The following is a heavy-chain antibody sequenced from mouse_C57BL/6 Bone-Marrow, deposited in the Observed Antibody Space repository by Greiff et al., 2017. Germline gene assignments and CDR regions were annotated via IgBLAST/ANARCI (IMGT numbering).Heavy chain of an antibody. Sequence: VHVKQSGAELVRPGASVKLSCTASGFNIKDDYMHWVKQRPEQGLEWIGWIDPENGDTEYASKFQGKATITADTSSNTAYLQLSSLTSEDTAVYYCTLYYDYPYYFDYWGQGTTLTVSS. CDR1: GFNIKDDY. CDR2: IDPENGDT. CDR3: TLYYDYPYYFDY. D-gene: IGHD2-4*01. J-gene: IGHJ2*01. V-gene: IGHV14-4*01.